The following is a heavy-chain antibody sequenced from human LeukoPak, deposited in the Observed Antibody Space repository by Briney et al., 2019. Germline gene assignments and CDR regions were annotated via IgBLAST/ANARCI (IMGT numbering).Heavy chain of an antibody. CDR3: ARQEFPSRVYYYDSSGYPNWFDP. D-gene: IGHD3-22*01. V-gene: IGHV5-51*01. J-gene: IGHJ5*02. CDR1: GYRFTSYW. Sequence: GESLKISCKGSGYRFTSYWIGWVRQMPGKGLEWMGIIYPGDSDTRYSPSFQGQVTISADKSISTAYLQWSSLKASDTAMYYCARQEFPSRVYYYDSSGYPNWFDPWGQGTLVTVSS. CDR2: IYPGDSDT.